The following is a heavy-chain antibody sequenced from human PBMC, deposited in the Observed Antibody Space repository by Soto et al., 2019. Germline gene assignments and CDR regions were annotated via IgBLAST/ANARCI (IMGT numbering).Heavy chain of an antibody. Sequence: EVQLVESGGDLVQPGGSLRLSCAASGFTFSSYSMNWVRQAPGKGLEWVSYISNSNSTMYYADSVKGRFTISRDNAKNSLYLQMNSLRAEDTAVYYCARVTTVVTPGYWGQGTLVTVSS. CDR2: ISNSNSTM. CDR1: GFTFSSYS. D-gene: IGHD4-17*01. CDR3: ARVTTVVTPGY. J-gene: IGHJ4*02. V-gene: IGHV3-48*01.